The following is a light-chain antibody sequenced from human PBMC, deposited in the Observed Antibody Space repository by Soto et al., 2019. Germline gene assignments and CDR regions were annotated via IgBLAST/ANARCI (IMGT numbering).Light chain of an antibody. CDR2: DAS. Sequence: IQMTQSPSTLSACVGDRVTISFRASQSLSSWLAWYQQKPGKAPKLLISDASTLENGVPSRFSGSGSGAEFTLTISSLQPDDFATYYCQHYKSYSPWTFGQGTKVDI. CDR3: QHYKSYSPWT. J-gene: IGKJ1*01. V-gene: IGKV1-5*01. CDR1: QSLSSW.